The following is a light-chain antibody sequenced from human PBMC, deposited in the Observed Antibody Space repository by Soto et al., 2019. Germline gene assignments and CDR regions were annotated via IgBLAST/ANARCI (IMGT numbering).Light chain of an antibody. CDR3: RQYNNGWT. CDR2: GAS. V-gene: IGKV3-15*01. J-gene: IGKJ1*01. CDR1: QSVSSN. Sequence: EIVMTQSPATLSVSPGERATLSCRASQSVSSNLAWYQQKPGQAPRLLIYGASTRATGIPARFSGSGSGTEFTLTISSLQSEDVAVYYCRQYNNGWTFGQGTKVEIK.